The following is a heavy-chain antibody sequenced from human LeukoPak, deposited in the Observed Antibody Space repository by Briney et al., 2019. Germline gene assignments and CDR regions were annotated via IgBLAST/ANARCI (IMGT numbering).Heavy chain of an antibody. V-gene: IGHV3-21*01. CDR2: ISSSSSYI. CDR3: ATTGRVTIVEDY. CDR1: GFTFSSYS. J-gene: IGHJ4*02. Sequence: TGGSLRLSCAASGFTFSSYSMNWVRQAPGKGLEWVSSISSSSSYIYYADSVKGRFTISRDNAKNSLYLQMNSLRAEDTAVYYCATTGRVTIVEDYWGQGTLVTVSS. D-gene: IGHD4-11*01.